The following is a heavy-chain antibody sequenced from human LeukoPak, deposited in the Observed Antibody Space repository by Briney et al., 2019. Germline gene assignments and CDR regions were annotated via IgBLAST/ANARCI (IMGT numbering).Heavy chain of an antibody. CDR2: INHSGST. V-gene: IGHV4-34*01. CDR3: ARGRIAVAGTRGIYFDY. CDR1: GGSFSGYY. Sequence: SETLSLTCAVYGGSFSGYYWSWIRQPPGKGLEWIGEINHSGSTNYNPSLKSRVTISVGTSKNQFSLKLSSVTAADTAVYYCARGRIAVAGTRGIYFDYWGQGTLVTVSS. J-gene: IGHJ4*02. D-gene: IGHD6-19*01.